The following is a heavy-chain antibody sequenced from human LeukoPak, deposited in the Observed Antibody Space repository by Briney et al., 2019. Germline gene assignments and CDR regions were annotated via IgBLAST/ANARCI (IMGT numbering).Heavy chain of an antibody. CDR2: INSDGNIT. CDR1: EFTFSSYW. Sequence: GGSLRLSCAASEFTFSSYWMHWVRQAPGKGLVWVSRINSDGNITSYADSVKGRFTISRDNAKNTLYLLMNSLRAEDTAVYYCARGSGYAVFDIWGQGTMVTVSS. J-gene: IGHJ3*02. V-gene: IGHV3-74*01. CDR3: ARGSGYAVFDI. D-gene: IGHD5-12*01.